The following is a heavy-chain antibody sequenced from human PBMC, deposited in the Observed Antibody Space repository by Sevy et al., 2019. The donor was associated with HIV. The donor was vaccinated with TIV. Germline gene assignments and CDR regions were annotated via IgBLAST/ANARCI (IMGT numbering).Heavy chain of an antibody. J-gene: IGHJ6*02. V-gene: IGHV1-2*06. CDR3: ARDKIAAPTNYYYYGMDV. D-gene: IGHD6-6*01. CDR2: INPNSGGT. CDR1: GYTFTGYY. Sequence: ASVKVSCKASGYTFTGYYMHWVRQAPGQGLEWMGRINPNSGGTNYAQKFQGRVTMTRDTSISTAYMELSRLGSDDTAVYYCARDKIAAPTNYYYYGMDVWGQGTTVTVSS.